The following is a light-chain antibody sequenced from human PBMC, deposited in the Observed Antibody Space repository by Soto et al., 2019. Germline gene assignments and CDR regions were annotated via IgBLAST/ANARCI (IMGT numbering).Light chain of an antibody. J-gene: IGLJ1*01. CDR2: DDA. CDR3: RSWESSLSAYV. V-gene: IGLV1-51*01. Sequence: QSVLTPPPSVSAAPGHKVTICCSGSSANIGGTSVSSYRQLSGTASKLLIYDDAKRTSGNPLRFSVYNSGTSAPLGITGFRTGEEADYYCRSWESSLSAYVVGTGTKATVL. CDR1: SANIGGTS.